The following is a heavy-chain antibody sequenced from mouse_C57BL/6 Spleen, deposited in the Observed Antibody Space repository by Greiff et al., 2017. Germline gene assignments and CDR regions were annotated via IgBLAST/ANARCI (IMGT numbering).Heavy chain of an antibody. CDR1: GYSITSGYY. J-gene: IGHJ4*01. V-gene: IGHV3-6*01. CDR3: ARRGVSYAMDY. Sequence: EVQLVESGPGLVKPSQSLSLTCSVTGYSITSGYYWNWIRQFPGNKLEWMGYISYDGSNNYNPSLKNRISITRDTSKNQFFLKLNSVTTEDTATYYCARRGVSYAMDYWGQGTSVTVSS. CDR2: ISYDGSN.